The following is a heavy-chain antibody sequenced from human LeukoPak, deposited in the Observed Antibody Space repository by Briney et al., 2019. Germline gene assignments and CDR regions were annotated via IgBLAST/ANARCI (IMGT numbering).Heavy chain of an antibody. Sequence: PSQTLSLTCDVSGGSISSGLYSWSWIRQPLGKGLEWIGYIYHTGSTYYNPSLKSRVTISVDTSKNQFSLRLSSVSAADTAVYYCARLQYCSGTSCYWFDPWGQGTLVTVSS. CDR1: GGSISSGLYS. V-gene: IGHV4-30-2*01. CDR3: ARLQYCSGTSCYWFDP. D-gene: IGHD2-2*01. CDR2: IYHTGST. J-gene: IGHJ5*02.